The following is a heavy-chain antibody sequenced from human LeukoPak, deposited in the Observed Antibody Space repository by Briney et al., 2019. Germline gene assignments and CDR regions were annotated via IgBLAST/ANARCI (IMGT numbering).Heavy chain of an antibody. CDR3: ARVSAKPTDWFDP. CDR1: GGSISSSSYY. D-gene: IGHD3-10*01. J-gene: IGHJ5*02. V-gene: IGHV4-39*07. Sequence: PSETLSLTCTVSGGSISSSSYYWGWIRQPPGKGLEWIGSIYYSGSTYYNPSLKSRVTISVDTSKNQFSLKLSSVTAADTAVYYCARVSAKPTDWFDPWGQGTLVTVSS. CDR2: IYYSGST.